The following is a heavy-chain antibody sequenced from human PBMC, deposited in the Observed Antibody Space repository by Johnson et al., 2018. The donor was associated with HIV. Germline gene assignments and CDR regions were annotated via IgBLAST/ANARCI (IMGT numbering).Heavy chain of an antibody. Sequence: VQLVESGGGLVQPGGSLRLSCAASGFTFSSYAMSWVRQAPGKGLEWVSVIYSGGSTYYADSVKGRFTISRDNSKNTLYLQMNSLRAEDTAVYYCARSQVAATSEGAFDIWGQGTMVTVSS. CDR3: ARSQVAATSEGAFDI. CDR1: GFTFSSYA. CDR2: IYSGGST. V-gene: IGHV3-66*01. D-gene: IGHD2-15*01. J-gene: IGHJ3*02.